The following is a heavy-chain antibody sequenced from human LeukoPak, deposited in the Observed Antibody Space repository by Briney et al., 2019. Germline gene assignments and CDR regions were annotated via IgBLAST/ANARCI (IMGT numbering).Heavy chain of an antibody. V-gene: IGHV4-39*02. Sequence: PSETLSLTCAVSGGSISSGGYYWSWIRQPPGKGLEWIGSIYYSGSTYYNPSLRSRVTISVDTSKNQFSLKLSSVTAADTAVYYCARDAQYDFWSGDSSGSFDIWGQGTMVTVSS. CDR2: IYYSGST. J-gene: IGHJ3*02. CDR3: ARDAQYDFWSGDSSGSFDI. D-gene: IGHD3-3*01. CDR1: GGSISSGGYY.